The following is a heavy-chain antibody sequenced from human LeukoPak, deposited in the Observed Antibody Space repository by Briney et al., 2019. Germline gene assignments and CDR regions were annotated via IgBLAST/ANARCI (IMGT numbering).Heavy chain of an antibody. J-gene: IGHJ5*02. CDR3: ARLHDYGELRVWFDP. V-gene: IGHV3-7*01. D-gene: IGHD4-17*01. CDR2: IKEDGSQK. Sequence: PGGSLRLSCAASGFTFSTFSRSWMSWVRQAPGKGLEWVANIKEDGSQKYYVDSVKGRFTISRDNARNSLYLQMNSLRAEDTAGYRCARLHDYGELRVWFDPWGQGTLVTVSS. CDR1: GFTFSTFSRSW.